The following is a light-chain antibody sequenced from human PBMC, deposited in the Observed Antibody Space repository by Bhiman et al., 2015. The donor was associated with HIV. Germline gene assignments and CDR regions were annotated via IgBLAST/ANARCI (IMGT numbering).Light chain of an antibody. CDR2: DVS. CDR3: SSYTSSSTRV. V-gene: IGLV2-14*03. J-gene: IGLJ3*02. Sequence: QSALTQPASVSGSPGQSITISCTGTSSDVGGYNYVSWCQQHPGKAPKLMIYDVSERPSGVSNRFSGSKSGNTASLTISGLQAEDEADYYCSSYTSSSTRVFGGGTKLTVL. CDR1: SSDVGGYNY.